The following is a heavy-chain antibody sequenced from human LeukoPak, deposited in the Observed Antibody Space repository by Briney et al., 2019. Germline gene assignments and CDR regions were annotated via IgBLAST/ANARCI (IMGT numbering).Heavy chain of an antibody. Sequence: SETLSLTCTVSGGSISSYYWSRIRQPPGKGLEWIGYIYYSGSTNYNPSLKSRVTISVDTSKNQFSLKLSSVTAADTAVYYCARGAPDYGSGSYSPFDYWGQGTLVTVSS. CDR3: ARGAPDYGSGSYSPFDY. V-gene: IGHV4-59*08. J-gene: IGHJ4*02. CDR2: IYYSGST. D-gene: IGHD3-10*01. CDR1: GGSISSYY.